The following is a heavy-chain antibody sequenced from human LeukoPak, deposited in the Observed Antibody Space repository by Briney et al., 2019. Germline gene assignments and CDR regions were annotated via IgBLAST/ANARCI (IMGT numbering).Heavy chain of an antibody. CDR2: INHSGST. CDR1: GGSFSGYY. CDR3: ARGEEIATMFGY. D-gene: IGHD5-24*01. V-gene: IGHV4-34*01. Sequence: SETLSLTCAVSGGSFSGYYWSWIRQPPGKGLEWIGEINHSGSTNYNPSLKSRVTISVDKSKNQFSLKLSSVPAADTAVYYCARGEEIATMFGYWGQGTLVSVSS. J-gene: IGHJ4*02.